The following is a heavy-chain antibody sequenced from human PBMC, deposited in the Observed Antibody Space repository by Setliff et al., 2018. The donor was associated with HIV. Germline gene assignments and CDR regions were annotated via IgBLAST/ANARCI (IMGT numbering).Heavy chain of an antibody. CDR2: IYHSGNT. V-gene: IGHV4-38-2*01. J-gene: IGHJ5*02. Sequence: SETLSLTCAVSGYSIRSGYYWGWIRQPPGKGLEWIGNIYHSGNTFHNPSLKSRVTISVDTSKNQFSLKLNSVTAAGTAVYYCARAISPQYYGSSGYYLAWGQGTLVTVSS. D-gene: IGHD3-22*01. CDR1: GYSIRSGYY. CDR3: ARAISPQYYGSSGYYLA.